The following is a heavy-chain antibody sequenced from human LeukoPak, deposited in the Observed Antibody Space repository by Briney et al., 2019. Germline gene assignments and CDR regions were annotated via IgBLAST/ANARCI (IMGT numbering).Heavy chain of an antibody. CDR1: GGSFSGYY. Sequence: SETLSLTCAVYGGSFSGYYWSWIRQPPGKGLEWIGEINHSGSTNYSPSLKSRVTISVDTSKNQFSLKLSSVTAADTAVYYCARVLRFLEWLPYYGMDVWGQGTTVTVSS. V-gene: IGHV4-34*01. CDR3: ARVLRFLEWLPYYGMDV. J-gene: IGHJ6*02. CDR2: INHSGST. D-gene: IGHD3-3*01.